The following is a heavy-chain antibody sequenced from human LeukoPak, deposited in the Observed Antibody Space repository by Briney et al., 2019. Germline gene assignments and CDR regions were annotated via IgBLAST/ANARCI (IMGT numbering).Heavy chain of an antibody. J-gene: IGHJ6*02. Sequence: SGGSLRLSCAASGFTFSSYAMHWVRQAPGKGLEWVAVIPYDGSNKYYADSVKGRFTISRDNSKNTLYLQMNSLRAEDTAVYYCAKDLRHCSGGSCYGMDVWGQGTTVTVSS. CDR1: GFTFSSYA. CDR2: IPYDGSNK. D-gene: IGHD2-15*01. CDR3: AKDLRHCSGGSCYGMDV. V-gene: IGHV3-30-3*01.